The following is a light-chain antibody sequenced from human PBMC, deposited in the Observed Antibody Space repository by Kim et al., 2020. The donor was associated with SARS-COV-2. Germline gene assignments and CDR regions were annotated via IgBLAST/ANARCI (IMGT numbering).Light chain of an antibody. V-gene: IGKV3-20*01. CDR3: QQYGSFPLT. CDR2: GAS. Sequence: SPGERATLSCRASQSISSSYLVWYQQKPGQAPRLLIYGASSRATGIPDRFSGSGSGTDFNLTISRLEPEDFAVYYCQQYGSFPLTFGGGTKVDIK. CDR1: QSISSSY. J-gene: IGKJ4*01.